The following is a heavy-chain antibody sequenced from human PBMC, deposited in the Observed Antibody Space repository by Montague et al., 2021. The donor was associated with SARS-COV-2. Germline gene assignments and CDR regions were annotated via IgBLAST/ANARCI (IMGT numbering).Heavy chain of an antibody. D-gene: IGHD2-15*01. J-gene: IGHJ4*02. CDR2: IYYSGSS. V-gene: IGHV4-59*01. Sequence: SETLSLTCTVSGGSISSYYWSWIRQPPGKGLEWIGYIYYSGSSNYNPSLKSRVTISIATSKNQFSLNLNSVTAADGAVYYCARPGGYCSGGSCYYVYWGQGTLVTVSS. CDR3: ARPGGYCSGGSCYYVY. CDR1: GGSISSYY.